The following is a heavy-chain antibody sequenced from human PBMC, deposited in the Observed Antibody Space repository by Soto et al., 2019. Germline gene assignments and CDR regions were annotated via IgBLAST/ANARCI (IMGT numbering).Heavy chain of an antibody. J-gene: IGHJ6*02. Sequence: QVQLQQWGAGLLKPSETLSLTCAVYGGSFSGYYWCWIRQPPGKGLEWIGEINHSGSTNYNPSLKRRVTIPVDTSKNQFARKLGSVTAADTAVYYCASVWGGGLYYYYGMDVWGQGTTVTVAS. CDR3: ASVWGGGLYYYYGMDV. CDR1: GGSFSGYY. V-gene: IGHV4-34*01. D-gene: IGHD3-16*01. CDR2: INHSGST.